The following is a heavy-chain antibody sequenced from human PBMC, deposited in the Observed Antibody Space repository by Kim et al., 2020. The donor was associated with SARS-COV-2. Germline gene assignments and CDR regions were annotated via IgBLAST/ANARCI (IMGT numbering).Heavy chain of an antibody. CDR3: TRGPGSTTD. CDR1: GGSFSAFSGYY. V-gene: IGHV4-34*01. Sequence: SETLSLTCAVYGGSFSAFSGYYWSWIRQSPGKGLEWIGEINYSGSTNYNPSLESRVTISVDTFKKQFSLKVTSVTAADTAVYYCTRGPGSTTDWVQGTPV. D-gene: IGHD2-2*01. CDR2: INYSGST. J-gene: IGHJ4*02.